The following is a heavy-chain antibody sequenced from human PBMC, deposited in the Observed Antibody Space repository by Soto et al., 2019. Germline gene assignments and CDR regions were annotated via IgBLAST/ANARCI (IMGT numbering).Heavy chain of an antibody. CDR3: ARGPPYYDILTGYTKTHYFDY. CDR1: GGSFSGYY. CDR2: INHSGST. J-gene: IGHJ4*02. Sequence: SETLSLTCAVYGGSFSGYYWSWIRQPPGKGLEWIGEINHSGSTNYNPSLKSRVTISVDTSKNQFSLKLSSVTAADTAVYYCARGPPYYDILTGYTKTHYFDYWGQGTLVTVSS. V-gene: IGHV4-34*01. D-gene: IGHD3-9*01.